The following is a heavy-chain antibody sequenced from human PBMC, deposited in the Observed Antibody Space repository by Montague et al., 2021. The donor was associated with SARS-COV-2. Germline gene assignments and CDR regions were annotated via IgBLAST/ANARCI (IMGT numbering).Heavy chain of an antibody. CDR3: AREGVYGSRYYYGMDV. CDR2: IYYSGST. D-gene: IGHD3-10*01. V-gene: IGHV4-59*01. CDR1: GGSISSYY. Sequence: SETLFLTCTVSGGSISSYYWSWIRQPPGKGLEWIGYIYYSGSTNYNPSLKSRVTISVDTSKNQFSLKLSSVTAADTAMYYCAREGVYGSRYYYGMDVWGQGTTVTVSS. J-gene: IGHJ6*02.